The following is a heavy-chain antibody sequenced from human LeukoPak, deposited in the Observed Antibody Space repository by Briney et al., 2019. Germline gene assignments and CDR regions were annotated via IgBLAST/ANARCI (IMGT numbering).Heavy chain of an antibody. CDR1: GFTFSTYW. CDR2: ISGDGSTT. D-gene: IGHD5-18*01. J-gene: IGHJ5*02. CDR3: ARDHSPGWFDP. V-gene: IGHV3-74*01. Sequence: GGSLRLSCAASGFTFSTYWMHWVRQAPGKGLVWVSRISGDGSTTRYADSVEGRFTISRDNAMNTLHLQMNSLRAEDTAMYYCARDHSPGWFDPWGQGTLVTVSS.